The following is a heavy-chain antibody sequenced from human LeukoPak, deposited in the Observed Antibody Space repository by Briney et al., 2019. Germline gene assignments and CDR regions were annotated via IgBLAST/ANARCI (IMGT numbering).Heavy chain of an antibody. D-gene: IGHD3-3*01. V-gene: IGHV3-23*01. J-gene: IGHJ6*02. CDR2: ISGSGGST. CDR3: AKDRTIFGVVTFYYYYGMDV. CDR1: GFTFSSYA. Sequence: GSLRLSCAASGFTFSSYAMSWVRQAPGKGLEWVSAISGSGGSTYYADSVKGRFTISRDNSENTLYLQMNSLRAEDTAVYYCAKDRTIFGVVTFYYYYGMDVWGQGTTVTVSS.